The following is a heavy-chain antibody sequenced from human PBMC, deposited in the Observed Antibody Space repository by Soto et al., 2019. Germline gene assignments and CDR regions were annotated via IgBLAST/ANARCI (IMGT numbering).Heavy chain of an antibody. V-gene: IGHV1-18*04. CDR1: GYTFIDYS. J-gene: IGHJ4*02. CDR3: AREGLTSGYTFAY. Sequence: ASVKVSCKASGYTFIDYSITWVRQAPGQGLEWMGWISAANANTEYAQKFQGRVTMTIDTSTGTAYMELRSLRSDDTAMCYCAREGLTSGYTFAYWGQGTLVTVSS. D-gene: IGHD2-2*02. CDR2: ISAANANT.